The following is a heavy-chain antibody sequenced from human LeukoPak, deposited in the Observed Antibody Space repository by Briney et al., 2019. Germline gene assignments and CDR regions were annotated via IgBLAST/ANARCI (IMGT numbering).Heavy chain of an antibody. CDR2: ISSSGSTI. D-gene: IGHD2-21*02. J-gene: IGHJ4*02. Sequence: PGGSLRLSCAASGFTFSDYYMSRIRQAPGKGLEWVSYISSSGSTIYYADSVKGRFTISRDNSKNTLYLQMNSLRAEDTAVYYCAKAQRHIVVVTAIGYWGQGTLVTVSS. CDR1: GFTFSDYY. CDR3: AKAQRHIVVVTAIGY. V-gene: IGHV3-11*01.